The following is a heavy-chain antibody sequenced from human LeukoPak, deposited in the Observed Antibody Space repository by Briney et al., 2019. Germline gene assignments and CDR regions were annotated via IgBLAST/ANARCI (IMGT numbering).Heavy chain of an antibody. V-gene: IGHV3-69-1*01. J-gene: IGHJ3*02. D-gene: IGHD3-16*02. CDR2: ISSSSSI. Sequence: GGTLRLSCAASGFTFTAFTINWVRQAPGKGLEWVSSISSSSSIHFADSLKGRFTISRDNAKNSVSLQINSLRAEDTALYYCARDRHFVGFDIWGQGTMVTVSS. CDR3: ARDRHFVGFDI. CDR1: GFTFTAFT.